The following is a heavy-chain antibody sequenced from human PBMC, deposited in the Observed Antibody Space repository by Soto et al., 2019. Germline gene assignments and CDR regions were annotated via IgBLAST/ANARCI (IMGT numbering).Heavy chain of an antibody. CDR1: GGSFSGYY. J-gene: IGHJ2*01. V-gene: IGHV4-34*01. Sequence: QLHLQQWGAGLLKPSETLSLTCAVYGGSFSGYYWTWIRQPPGKGLEWIGEINYSGSTNYNPSLKSRVTISVDTSKNQFSLKLSSVTAADTAVYYCARGSIVVRVQLWFRYFDLWGRGTPVTVSS. CDR2: INYSGST. D-gene: IGHD5-18*01. CDR3: ARGSIVVRVQLWFRYFDL.